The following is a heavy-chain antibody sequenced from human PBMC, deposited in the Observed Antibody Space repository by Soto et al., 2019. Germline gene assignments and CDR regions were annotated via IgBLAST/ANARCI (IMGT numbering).Heavy chain of an antibody. D-gene: IGHD3-10*01. CDR2: IIPMFGST. V-gene: IGHV1-69*01. J-gene: IGHJ2*01. Sequence: QVQLVQSGAEVKKPGSSVKLSCNAAGGTFNNLAVSWVRQAPGQGLEWMGEIIPMFGSTNYAQRFQGRVTITADESRSIAYMYLSSLRSDDTAIYHCARGGRMGNWDFDLWGRGTLVTVSS. CDR1: GGTFNNLA. CDR3: ARGGRMGNWDFDL.